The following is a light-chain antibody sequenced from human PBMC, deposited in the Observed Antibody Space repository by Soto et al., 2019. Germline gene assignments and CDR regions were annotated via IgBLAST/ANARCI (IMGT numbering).Light chain of an antibody. Sequence: EVVMTQSPATLSVSPGETATLSCRASQSVGSNLAWYQQKPGQAPRLLVYDASTRDTGIPARFSGSGSGTEFTLTISSLESEDFAVYSCQQYYKWPPITFGQGTRLEI. CDR1: QSVGSN. J-gene: IGKJ5*01. CDR3: QQYYKWPPIT. CDR2: DAS. V-gene: IGKV3D-15*01.